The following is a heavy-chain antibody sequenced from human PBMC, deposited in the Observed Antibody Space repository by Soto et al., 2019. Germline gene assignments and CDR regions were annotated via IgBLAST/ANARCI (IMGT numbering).Heavy chain of an antibody. CDR3: LGVTPPSPQYYFVY. J-gene: IGHJ4*02. Sequence: GASVKVSCKASGGTFSSYTISWVRQAPGQGLEWMGRIIPILGIANYAQKFQGRVTITADESTSTAYMERSSLRSEDRAVYYWLGVTPPSPQYYFVYWGQGTLVTVSS. CDR2: IIPILGIA. D-gene: IGHD3-16*01. CDR1: GGTFSSYT. V-gene: IGHV1-69*02.